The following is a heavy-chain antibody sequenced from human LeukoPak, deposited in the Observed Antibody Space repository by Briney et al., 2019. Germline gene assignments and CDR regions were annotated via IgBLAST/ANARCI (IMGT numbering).Heavy chain of an antibody. Sequence: GESLKISCAASGFTFSSYGMHWVRQAPGKGLEWVAFIRYDGSNKYYADSVKGRFTISRDNSKNTLYLQMNSLRAEDTAVYYCARDYGDPLGHFDYWGQGTLVTVSS. CDR2: IRYDGSNK. CDR3: ARDYGDPLGHFDY. V-gene: IGHV3-30*02. J-gene: IGHJ4*02. CDR1: GFTFSSYG. D-gene: IGHD4-17*01.